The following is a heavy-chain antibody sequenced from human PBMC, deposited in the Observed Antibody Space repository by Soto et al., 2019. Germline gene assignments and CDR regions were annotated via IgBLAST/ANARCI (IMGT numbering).Heavy chain of an antibody. CDR2: TYYRSKWYN. D-gene: IGHD6-19*01. Sequence: SQTLSLTCAISGDSVSSNSAAWNWIRQSPSRGLEWLGRTYYRSKWYNDYAVSVKSRMTINPDTSKNQFSLQLNSVTPEDSAVYYCARAIAVAGTGAFDIWGQGTMVTVSS. J-gene: IGHJ3*02. CDR1: GDSVSSNSAA. V-gene: IGHV6-1*01. CDR3: ARAIAVAGTGAFDI.